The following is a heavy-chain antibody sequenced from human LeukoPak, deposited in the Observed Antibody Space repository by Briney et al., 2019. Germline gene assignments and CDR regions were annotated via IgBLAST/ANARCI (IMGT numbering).Heavy chain of an antibody. CDR1: GFTFSSYA. CDR2: ISGSGGST. V-gene: IGHV3-23*01. D-gene: IGHD3-22*01. CDR3: AKRRPSDYYDSPGLEYGMDV. J-gene: IGHJ6*02. Sequence: GGSLRLSCAASGFTFSSYAMSWVRQAPGNGLEWVSAISGSGGSTYYADSVKGRFTISRDNSKNTLYLQMNSLRAEDTAVYYCAKRRPSDYYDSPGLEYGMDVWGQGTTVTVSS.